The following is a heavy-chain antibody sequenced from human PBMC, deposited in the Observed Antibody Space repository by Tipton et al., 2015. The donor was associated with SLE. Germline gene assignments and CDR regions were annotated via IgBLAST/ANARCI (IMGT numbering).Heavy chain of an antibody. CDR1: GYTFTGYY. V-gene: IGHV1-2*06. J-gene: IGHJ2*01. Sequence: QSGPEVKEPGASVKVSCKTSGYTFTGYYMHWVRQAPGQGLEWMGRINPNSGGTSYAHNFQGRVTMTRDTSITTAYVELSSLRSDDTAVYYCARGGTGTRYFDLWGRGTLVTVSS. CDR2: INPNSGGT. CDR3: ARGGTGTRYFDL. D-gene: IGHD1-7*01.